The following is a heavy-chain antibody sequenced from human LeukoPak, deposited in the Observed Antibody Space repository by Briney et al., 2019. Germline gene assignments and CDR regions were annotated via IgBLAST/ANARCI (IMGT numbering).Heavy chain of an antibody. CDR2: TSRSGSTI. Sequence: PGGSLRLSCAASGFTFSSYEMNWVRQAPGKGLEWVSYTSRSGSTIYYADSVKGRFTISRDNAKNSLYLQMNSLRAEDTAVYYCARDMARGAAFDIWGQGTMVTVSS. CDR1: GFTFSSYE. V-gene: IGHV3-48*03. J-gene: IGHJ3*02. D-gene: IGHD3-10*01. CDR3: ARDMARGAAFDI.